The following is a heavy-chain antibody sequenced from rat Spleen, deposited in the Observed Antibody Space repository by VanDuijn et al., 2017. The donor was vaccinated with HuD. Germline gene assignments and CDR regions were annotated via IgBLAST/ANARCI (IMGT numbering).Heavy chain of an antibody. Sequence: EVQLVESGGGPVQPGRSLKLSCVASGFTFNKYWMTWIRQAPGQGLEWVASITNTGGSTYYPDSVKGRFTISRDNAKSTLYLQMNSLRSEDTATYYCTRVEGTYYGYNYGYWGQGVMVTVSS. V-gene: IGHV5-31*01. D-gene: IGHD1-9*01. CDR3: TRVEGTYYGYNYGY. CDR1: GFTFNKYW. CDR2: ITNTGGST. J-gene: IGHJ2*01.